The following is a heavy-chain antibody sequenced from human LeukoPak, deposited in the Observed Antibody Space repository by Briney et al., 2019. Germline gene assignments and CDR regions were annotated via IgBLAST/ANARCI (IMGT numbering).Heavy chain of an antibody. V-gene: IGHV1-46*01. CDR3: ARAYCSSTSCFSLYYFDY. D-gene: IGHD2-2*01. J-gene: IGHJ4*02. CDR1: GYTFTSYY. Sequence: GASVKVSCKASGYTFTSYYMHWVRQAPGQGLEWMGIINPSGGSTSYAQKFQGRVTMTRDTSTSTVYMELSSLRSEDTAVYYCARAYCSSTSCFSLYYFDYWGQGTLVTVSS. CDR2: INPSGGST.